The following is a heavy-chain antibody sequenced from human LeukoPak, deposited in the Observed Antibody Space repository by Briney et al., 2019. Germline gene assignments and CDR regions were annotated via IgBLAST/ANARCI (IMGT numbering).Heavy chain of an antibody. CDR3: AVLLWFGEYNYFDY. V-gene: IGHV1-46*01. CDR1: GYTFTSYY. J-gene: IGHJ4*02. Sequence: PGASVKVSCKASGYTFTSYYTHWVRQAPGQGLEWMGIINPSGGSTSYAQKLQGRVTMTTDTSTSTAYMELRSLRSDDTAVYYCAVLLWFGEYNYFDYWGQGTLVTVSS. D-gene: IGHD3-10*01. CDR2: INPSGGST.